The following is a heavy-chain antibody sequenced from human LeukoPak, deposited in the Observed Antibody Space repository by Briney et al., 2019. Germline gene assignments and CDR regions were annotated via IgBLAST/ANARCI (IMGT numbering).Heavy chain of an antibody. J-gene: IGHJ6*02. CDR3: AREGQLVGPTPKAHYYGMDF. CDR1: GYTFSAYY. Sequence: GASVKVSCKASGYTFSAYYMHWVRQAPGQGPEWMGWINPNSGGTNYAQKFQGRVTMTRDTSISTAYMELTRLRSDDTAVYYCAREGQLVGPTPKAHYYGMDFWGQGTTVTVSS. D-gene: IGHD1-26*01. CDR2: INPNSGGT. V-gene: IGHV1-2*02.